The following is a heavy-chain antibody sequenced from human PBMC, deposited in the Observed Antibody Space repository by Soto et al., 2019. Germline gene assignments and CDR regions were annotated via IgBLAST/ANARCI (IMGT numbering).Heavy chain of an antibody. CDR3: ARGLSSPSAAGV. Sequence: QLQLQESGSGLVKPSETLSLTCAVSGGSVSSGGNYWGWIRQSPGKGLEWIGSVHDTGTTHYNPSLTIRVTISVDTSKNQFSLNVNSVTAADTAVYYCARGLSSPSAAGVWGQGTLVTVSS. CDR1: GGSVSSGGNY. D-gene: IGHD6-6*01. J-gene: IGHJ4*02. CDR2: VHDTGTT. V-gene: IGHV4-39*01.